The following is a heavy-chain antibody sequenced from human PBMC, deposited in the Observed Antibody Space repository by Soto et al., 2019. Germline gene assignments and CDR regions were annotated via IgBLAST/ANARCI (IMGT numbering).Heavy chain of an antibody. Sequence: QVQLVQSGAEVKKPGASVKVSCKASGYTFTSDGISWVLQAPGQGLEWMGWISAYNGNTNYAQKHQSSGTMTTDTYTSTAYMEVRSLRSADTAVYYCARSSGSYPNGDFDYWGQGTLVTVSS. D-gene: IGHD1-26*01. CDR3: ARSSGSYPNGDFDY. V-gene: IGHV1-18*01. J-gene: IGHJ4*02. CDR1: GYTFTSDG. CDR2: ISAYNGNT.